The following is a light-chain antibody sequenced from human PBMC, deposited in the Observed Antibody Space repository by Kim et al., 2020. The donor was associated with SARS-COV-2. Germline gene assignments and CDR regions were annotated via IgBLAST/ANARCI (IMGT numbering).Light chain of an antibody. CDR1: SSNIGSNT. V-gene: IGLV1-44*01. CDR3: AAWDDSLRGV. CDR2: SNN. J-gene: IGLJ2*01. Sequence: ELTQPPSASGTPGQRVTISCSGSSSNIGSNTVNWYQQLPGTAPKLLIYSNNQRPSGVPDRFSGSKSGTSASLAISGLQSEDEADYYCAAWDDSLRGVFGGGTQLTVL.